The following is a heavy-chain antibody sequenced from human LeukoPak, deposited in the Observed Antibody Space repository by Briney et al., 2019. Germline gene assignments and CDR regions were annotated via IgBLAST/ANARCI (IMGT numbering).Heavy chain of an antibody. D-gene: IGHD6-19*01. V-gene: IGHV3-21*01. CDR1: GFTFSSYS. J-gene: IGHJ4*02. CDR2: ISSSSSYI. CDR3: ARDWSGEQWPLYYFDY. Sequence: GGSLRLSCAASGFTFSSYSMNWVRQAPGKGLEWVSSISSSSSYIYYADSVKGRFTISRDNAKNSLYLQMNSLRAEDTAVYYCARDWSGEQWPLYYFDYWGQGTLVTVSS.